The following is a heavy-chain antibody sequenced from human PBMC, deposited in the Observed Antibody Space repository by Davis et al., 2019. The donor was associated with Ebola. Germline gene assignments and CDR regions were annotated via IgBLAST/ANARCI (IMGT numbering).Heavy chain of an antibody. J-gene: IGHJ6*02. CDR3: ARVVWFREEDGMDV. V-gene: IGHV4-38-2*02. Sequence: SETLSLTCTVSGSSISSGYYWGWIRQPPGKGLEWIGSIYHSGSTYYNPSLKSRVTISVDTSKNQFSLKLSSVTAADTAVYYCARVVWFREEDGMDVWGQGTTVTVSS. CDR1: GSSISSGYY. D-gene: IGHD3-10*01. CDR2: IYHSGST.